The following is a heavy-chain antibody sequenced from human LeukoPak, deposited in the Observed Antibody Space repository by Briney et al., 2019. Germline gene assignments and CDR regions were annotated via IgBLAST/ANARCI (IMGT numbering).Heavy chain of an antibody. CDR3: ARLTDYYYYMDV. D-gene: IGHD4/OR15-4a*01. V-gene: IGHV4-59*01. Sequence: LETLSLTCTVSGGSISSYYWSWIRQPPGKGLEWIGYVYYSGSTNYNPSLKSRVTISVDTSKNQFSLKLSSVTAADTAVYYCARLTDYYYYMDVWGKGTTVTVSS. CDR2: VYYSGST. CDR1: GGSISSYY. J-gene: IGHJ6*03.